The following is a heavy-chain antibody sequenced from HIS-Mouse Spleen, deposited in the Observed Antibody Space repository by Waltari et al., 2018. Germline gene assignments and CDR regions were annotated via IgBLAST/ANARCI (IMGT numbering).Heavy chain of an antibody. CDR1: GFTFSSYG. J-gene: IGHJ4*02. D-gene: IGHD3-16*01. CDR3: AKDLRGGRGFDY. Sequence: QVQLVESGGGVVQPGRSLRLSCAASGFTFSSYGMHWVRQAPGKGLEWGAVVWYDGSNKDYADSVKGRFTISRDNSKNTLYLQMNSLRAEDTAVYYCAKDLRGGRGFDYWGQGTLVTVSS. V-gene: IGHV3-33*06. CDR2: VWYDGSNK.